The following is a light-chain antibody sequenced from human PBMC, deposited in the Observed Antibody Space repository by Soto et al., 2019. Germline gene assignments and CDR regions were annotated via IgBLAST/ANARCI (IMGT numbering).Light chain of an antibody. Sequence: DIQMTQSPSSLSASVGDRVTITCRASQSISSYLNWYQQKPGKAPKLLIYAASSLQSGVPSRFSGSGSGTDFTLTISSLQPEDVATYYCKQSYSTPLTFGGGTRWIS. CDR1: QSISSY. V-gene: IGKV1-39*01. CDR3: KQSYSTPLT. J-gene: IGKJ4*02. CDR2: AAS.